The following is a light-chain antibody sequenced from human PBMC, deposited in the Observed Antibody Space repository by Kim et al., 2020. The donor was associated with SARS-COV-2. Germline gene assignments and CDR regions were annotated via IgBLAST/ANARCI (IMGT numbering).Light chain of an antibody. CDR1: SLRSYY. V-gene: IGLV3-19*01. J-gene: IGLJ3*02. CDR3: NSRDSSGNHLE. Sequence: SSELTQDPAVSVALGQTVRITCQGDSLRSYYASWYQQKPGQAPVLVIYGKNNRPSGIPDRFSGSSSGNTASLTITGAQAEDKADYYCNSRDSSGNHLEFG. CDR2: GKN.